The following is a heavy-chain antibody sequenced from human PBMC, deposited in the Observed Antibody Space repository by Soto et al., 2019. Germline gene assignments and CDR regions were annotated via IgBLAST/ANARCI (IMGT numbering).Heavy chain of an antibody. CDR3: ARDQSVTTYYYYYYMDV. D-gene: IGHD4-4*01. Sequence: GGSLRLSCAASGFTFSSYWMHWVHQAPGKGLVWVSRINSDGSSTSYADSVKGRFTISRDNAKNTLYLQMNSLRAEDTAVYYCARDQSVTTYYYYYYMDVWGKGTTVTVSS. CDR2: INSDGSST. CDR1: GFTFSSYW. V-gene: IGHV3-74*01. J-gene: IGHJ6*03.